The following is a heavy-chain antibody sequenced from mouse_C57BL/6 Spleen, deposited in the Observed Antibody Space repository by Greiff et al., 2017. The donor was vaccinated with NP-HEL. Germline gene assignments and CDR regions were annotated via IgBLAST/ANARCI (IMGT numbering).Heavy chain of an antibody. D-gene: IGHD3-2*02. CDR3: ARQLRLKVFGY. V-gene: IGHV1-80*01. CDR1: GYAFSSYW. J-gene: IGHJ3*01. CDR2: IYPGDGDT. Sequence: VKLMESGAELVKPGASVKISCKASGYAFSSYWMNWVKQRPGKGLEWIGKIYPGDGDTNYNGKFKGKATLTADKSCSTAYMQLSSLTSEDSAVYFCARQLRLKVFGYWGQGTLVTGSA.